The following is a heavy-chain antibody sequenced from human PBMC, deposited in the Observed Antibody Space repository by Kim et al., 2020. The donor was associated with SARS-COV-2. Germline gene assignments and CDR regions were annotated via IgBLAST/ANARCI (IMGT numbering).Heavy chain of an antibody. V-gene: IGHV4-59*01. CDR3: ARVRRYNWNDGGIDY. D-gene: IGHD1-1*01. CDR1: GGSISNYY. Sequence: SETLSLTCTVSGGSISNYYWSWIRQPPGKGLEWIGYIYYSGSTNYNPSLKSRVAISVDMSKDQFSLRMSSVTAADTAVYYCARVRRYNWNDGGIDYWGQG. CDR2: IYYSGST. J-gene: IGHJ4*02.